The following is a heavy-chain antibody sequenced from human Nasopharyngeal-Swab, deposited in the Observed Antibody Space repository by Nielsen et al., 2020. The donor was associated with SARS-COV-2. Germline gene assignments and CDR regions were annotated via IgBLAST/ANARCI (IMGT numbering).Heavy chain of an antibody. Sequence: GESLKISCSASGFTFSIYAMHWVRQAPGKGLEYVSTINDYEDRLYYADSVKGRFTISRDNGKNSLYLQMSGLRDEDSAVYYCARTRSYYFDSWGQGTLVTVSS. J-gene: IGHJ4*02. CDR2: INDYEDRL. D-gene: IGHD2-2*01. CDR3: ARTRSYYFDS. CDR1: GFTFSIYA. V-gene: IGHV3-64*04.